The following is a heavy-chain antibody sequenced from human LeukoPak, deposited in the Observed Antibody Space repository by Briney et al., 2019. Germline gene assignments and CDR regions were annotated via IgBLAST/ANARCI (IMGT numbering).Heavy chain of an antibody. CDR3: AGSYYNVFDY. CDR1: GFKFNTYA. D-gene: IGHD3-10*01. V-gene: IGHV3-30*03. J-gene: IGHJ4*02. CDR2: ISYDGSNK. Sequence: GGSLRLSCVASGFKFNTYAMHWVRQAPGKGLEWVAVISYDGSNKYYADSVKGRFTISRDNSKNTLYLQMNSLRAEDTAVYYCAGSYYNVFDYWGQGTLVTVSS.